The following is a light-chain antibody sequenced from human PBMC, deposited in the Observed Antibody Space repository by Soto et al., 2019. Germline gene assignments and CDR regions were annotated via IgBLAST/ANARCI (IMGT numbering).Light chain of an antibody. V-gene: IGKV3D-15*01. J-gene: IGKJ4*01. CDR1: QSVNIY. CDR2: GAS. CDR3: QQYDDWLRLT. Sequence: EIVMTQSPATLSVSPGERATLSCRASQSVNIYLAWYQQKPGQAPRLLIFGASYRATGIPARFSGCGSGTEFNLTISSLQSEDFAVYFCQQYDDWLRLTFGGGTKVEIK.